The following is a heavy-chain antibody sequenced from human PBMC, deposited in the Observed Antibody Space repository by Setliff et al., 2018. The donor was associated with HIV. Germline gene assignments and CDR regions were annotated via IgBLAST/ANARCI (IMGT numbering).Heavy chain of an antibody. V-gene: IGHV4-4*07. J-gene: IGHJ5*02. CDR1: GGSISNYY. Sequence: PSETLSLTCTVSGGSISNYYWSWIRQPAGKGLEWTGRIYSTGSTNYNPSLKSRVTMSIDTSKNQFSLKLNSVTAADTAIYYCARTDITGTWRWFDPWGLGTLVTVSS. CDR3: ARTDITGTWRWFDP. CDR2: IYSTGST. D-gene: IGHD1-7*01.